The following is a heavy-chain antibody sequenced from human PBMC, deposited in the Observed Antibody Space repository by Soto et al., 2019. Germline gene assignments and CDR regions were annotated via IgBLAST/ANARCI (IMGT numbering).Heavy chain of an antibody. J-gene: IGHJ4*02. V-gene: IGHV4-34*01. D-gene: IGHD1-26*01. CDR1: GGSFSGYI. CDR2: INHSGSA. Sequence: SETLSLTCDVYGGSFSGYIFTWIRQTPGKGLQWNGQINHSGSANYNPSLKSRVTISAHTSNSQFSLELSSVTAADTALYYCARGLITGSQYSGGWYYDSWGQGTQVT. CDR3: ARGLITGSQYSGGWYYDS.